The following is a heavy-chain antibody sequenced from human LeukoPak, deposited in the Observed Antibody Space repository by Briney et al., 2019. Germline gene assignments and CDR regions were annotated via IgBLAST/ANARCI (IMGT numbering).Heavy chain of an antibody. D-gene: IGHD3-22*01. V-gene: IGHV3-30-3*01. CDR1: GFSFRSYA. CDR3: ARGSSGYHDY. CDR2: ISNDESKI. Sequence: GRSLRLSCAASGFSFRSYAMHWVRQAPGTGPEWVAVISNDESKIYYADSVKGRFTISRDNSKNTLYLQMNSLRAEDTAMYYCARGSSGYHDYWGQGTRVTVSS. J-gene: IGHJ4*02.